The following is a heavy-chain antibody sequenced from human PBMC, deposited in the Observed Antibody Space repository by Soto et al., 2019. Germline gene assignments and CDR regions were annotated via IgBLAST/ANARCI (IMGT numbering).Heavy chain of an antibody. CDR1: GGTFSSYA. CDR2: IIPIFGTA. CDR3: TRTYSSSSFGWFDP. Sequence: SVQVSCKVAGGTFSSYAIKWVRQASGQGLEWMGGIIPIFGTANYAQKFQGRVTITADESTRAAYMELRSLRAGDTAVYYCTRTYSSSSFGWFDPWGQGALARLSS. J-gene: IGHJ5*02. D-gene: IGHD6-6*01. V-gene: IGHV1-69*13.